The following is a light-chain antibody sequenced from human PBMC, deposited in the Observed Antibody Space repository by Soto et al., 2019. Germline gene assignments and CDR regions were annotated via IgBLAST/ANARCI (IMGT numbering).Light chain of an antibody. CDR2: WAS. J-gene: IGKJ4*01. CDR3: QQYYSNPLT. CDR1: QSVLYSSNNKKY. Sequence: DIVLTQSPDSLAVSLCERATINCKSSQSVLYSSNNKKYLAWYQQKPGQPPKLLIYWASTRESGVPDRFSGSGSGTDFTLTISSLQAEDVEVYYCQQYYSNPLTFGGGTKVDIK. V-gene: IGKV4-1*01.